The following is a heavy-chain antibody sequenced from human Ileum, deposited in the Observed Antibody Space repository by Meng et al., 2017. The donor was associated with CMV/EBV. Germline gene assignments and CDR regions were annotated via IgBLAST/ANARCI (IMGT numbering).Heavy chain of an antibody. CDR2: IVYDGTNK. Sequence: GESLKISCAASGFTFSRNNMHWVRQAPGKGLEWVAFIVYDGTNKYYVESVKGRFTISRDNSKNTLYLQMNSLRPEDTAVYYCAKDSGMGTYYLDYWGQGTLVTVSS. CDR1: GFTFSRNN. J-gene: IGHJ4*02. CDR3: AKDSGMGTYYLDY. V-gene: IGHV3-30*02. D-gene: IGHD1-1*01.